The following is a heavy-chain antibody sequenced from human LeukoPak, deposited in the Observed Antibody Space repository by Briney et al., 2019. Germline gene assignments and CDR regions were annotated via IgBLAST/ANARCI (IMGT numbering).Heavy chain of an antibody. D-gene: IGHD3-22*01. CDR2: ISYGGNT. V-gene: IGHV4-31*11. J-gene: IGHJ4*02. CDR1: GDSISSGGYW. CDR3: ASPYYYDSSGYYFAY. Sequence: SQTLSLTCAVSGDSISSGGYWWSWIRQHPGKGPEWIGYISYGGNTYYNPSLKSRVAISADTPKNQFSLKLSSVTAADTAVYYCASPYYYDSSGYYFAYWGQGTLVTVSS.